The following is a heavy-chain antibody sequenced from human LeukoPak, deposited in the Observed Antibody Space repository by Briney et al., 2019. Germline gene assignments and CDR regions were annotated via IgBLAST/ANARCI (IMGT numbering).Heavy chain of an antibody. D-gene: IGHD3-10*01. CDR2: ISYDGSNK. CDR3: AKDSAGDYYGSGGKGFDY. V-gene: IGHV3-30*18. J-gene: IGHJ4*01. CDR1: GFTLSSYG. Sequence: PGGSLRLSCAASGFTLSSYGMHWVSQAPGKGLEWVAVISYDGSNKYYADSVKGRFTISRDNSKNTLYLQMNSLRAGDTAVYYCAKDSAGDYYGSGGKGFDYWAHGTLVTVSS.